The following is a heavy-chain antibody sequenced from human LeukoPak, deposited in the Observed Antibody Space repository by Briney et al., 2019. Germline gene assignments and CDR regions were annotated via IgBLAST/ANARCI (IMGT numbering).Heavy chain of an antibody. CDR1: GYTFTSYD. V-gene: IGHV1-8*01. D-gene: IGHD6-19*01. Sequence: ASVKVSCKASGYTFTSYDINWVRQATGQGLEWMGWMNPNSGNTGYAQKFQGRVAMTRNTSIGTAYMELSSLRSEDTAVYYCARALSSGLDYFDYWGQGTLVTVSS. J-gene: IGHJ4*02. CDR2: MNPNSGNT. CDR3: ARALSSGLDYFDY.